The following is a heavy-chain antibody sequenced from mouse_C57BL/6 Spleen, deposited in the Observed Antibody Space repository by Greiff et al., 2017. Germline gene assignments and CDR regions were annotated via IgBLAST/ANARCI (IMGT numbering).Heavy chain of an antibody. J-gene: IGHJ3*01. D-gene: IGHD1-1*01. V-gene: IGHV1-82*01. Sequence: LVESGPELVKPGASVKISCKASGYAFSSSWMNWVQQRPGKGLEWIGRIYPGDGDTNYNGKVKGKATLTADKSSSTAYMQLSSLTSEDSAVYFCARRGGSSHGFAYWGQGTLVTVSA. CDR3: ARRGGSSHGFAY. CDR1: GYAFSSSW. CDR2: IYPGDGDT.